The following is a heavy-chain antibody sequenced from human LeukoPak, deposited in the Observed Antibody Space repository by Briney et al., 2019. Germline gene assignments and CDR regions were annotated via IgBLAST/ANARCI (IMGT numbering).Heavy chain of an antibody. CDR3: ARGFSGYEWGYYYYYMDV. Sequence: GASVKVSCKASGYTFSSYDINWVRQATGQGLEWVGWMNPNSGNTVYAQKFQGRVTMTRNTSISTAYMELSSLRSEDTAVYYCARGFSGYEWGYYYYYMDVWGKGTTVTIS. V-gene: IGHV1-8*01. J-gene: IGHJ6*03. CDR2: MNPNSGNT. CDR1: GYTFSSYD. D-gene: IGHD5-12*01.